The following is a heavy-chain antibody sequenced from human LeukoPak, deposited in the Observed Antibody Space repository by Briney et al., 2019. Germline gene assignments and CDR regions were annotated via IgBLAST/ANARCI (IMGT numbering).Heavy chain of an antibody. CDR1: GGSFSGYY. Sequence: PSETLSLTCVVYGGSFSGYYWTWIRQPPGKGLEWIGEINDSGSTYYNPSLKSRVTISVDTSKNQFSLKLSSVTAADTAVYYCARHVRAKSSFDYWGQGTLVTVSS. D-gene: IGHD3-10*02. CDR2: INDSGST. J-gene: IGHJ4*02. V-gene: IGHV4-34*01. CDR3: ARHVRAKSSFDY.